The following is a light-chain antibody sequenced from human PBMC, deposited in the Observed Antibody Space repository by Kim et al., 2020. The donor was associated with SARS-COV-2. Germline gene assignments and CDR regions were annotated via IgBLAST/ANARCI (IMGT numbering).Light chain of an antibody. CDR2: DVG. CDR3: LSYTTSSTYV. V-gene: IGLV2-14*03. J-gene: IGLJ1*01. Sequence: QSALTQPASVSGSPGQSITIACTGDSSDVGGYNYVSWYQQQPGKVPRLLIYDVGKRPSGVSSRFSGSKSGDTASLTISGLQAEDEADYFYLSYTTSSTYVFGGGTKVTVL. CDR1: SSDVGGYNY.